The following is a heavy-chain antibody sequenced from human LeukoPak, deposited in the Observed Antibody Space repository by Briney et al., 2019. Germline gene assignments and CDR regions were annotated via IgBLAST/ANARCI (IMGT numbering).Heavy chain of an antibody. Sequence: ASVKVCCKASGYTFTSYGISWVRQAPGQGLEWMGWISAYNGNTNYAQKLQGRVTMTTDTSTSTAYMELRSLRSDDTAVYYCARDGPGIAAAGTDYWGQGTLVTVSS. V-gene: IGHV1-18*01. CDR3: ARDGPGIAAAGTDY. CDR2: ISAYNGNT. D-gene: IGHD6-13*01. CDR1: GYTFTSYG. J-gene: IGHJ4*02.